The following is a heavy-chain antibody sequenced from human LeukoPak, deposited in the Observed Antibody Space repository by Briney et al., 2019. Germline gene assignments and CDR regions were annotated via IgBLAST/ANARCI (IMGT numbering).Heavy chain of an antibody. CDR1: GFTVSSHH. CDR3: AKDLSSDGGNSLGYFDL. J-gene: IGHJ2*01. D-gene: IGHD4-23*01. Sequence: GGSLRLSCAASGFTVSSHHINWVRQAPGKGLEWVSVIYSGGKTYYAESVKGRFTISRDNSKNTVDLQVNSLRAEDTAVYYCAKDLSSDGGNSLGYFDLWGRGTLVTVSS. V-gene: IGHV3-53*01. CDR2: IYSGGKT.